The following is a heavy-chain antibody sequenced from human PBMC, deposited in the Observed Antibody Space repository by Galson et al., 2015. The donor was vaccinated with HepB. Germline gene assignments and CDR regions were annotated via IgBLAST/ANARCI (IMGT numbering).Heavy chain of an antibody. D-gene: IGHD3-3*01. CDR2: IKQDGSEK. Sequence: SLRLSCAASGFTFSSYWMTWVRQAPGKGLGWVANIKQDGSEKYYVDSVKGRFTISRDNDKKSLYVQMNNLRAEDTAVYYCARDYDPAARPLSYFDLWGRGTLVTVSS. V-gene: IGHV3-7*01. CDR1: GFTFSSYW. J-gene: IGHJ2*01. CDR3: ARDYDPAARPLSYFDL.